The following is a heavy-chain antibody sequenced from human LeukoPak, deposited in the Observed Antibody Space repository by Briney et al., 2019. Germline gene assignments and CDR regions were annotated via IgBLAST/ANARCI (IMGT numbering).Heavy chain of an antibody. V-gene: IGHV4-61*02. J-gene: IGHJ4*02. D-gene: IGHD5-18*01. CDR1: GGSISSGSYY. Sequence: SETLSLTCTVSGGSISSGSYYWSWIRQPAGKGLEWIGRIYTSGSTNYNPSLKSRVTMSVDTSKNQFSLKLSSVTAADTAVYYCARFGEYSYGSPYFDYWGQGTLVTVSS. CDR3: ARFGEYSYGSPYFDY. CDR2: IYTSGST.